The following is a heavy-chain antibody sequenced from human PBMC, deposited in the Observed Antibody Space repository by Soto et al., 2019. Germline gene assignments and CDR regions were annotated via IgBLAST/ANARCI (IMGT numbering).Heavy chain of an antibody. Sequence: QLQLQESGPGLVKPSETLSLTCTVSGGSISSSSYYWGWIRQPPGKGLEWIGSIYYSGSTYYNPSLKGRVTISVDTSKNQFSLKLSSVTAADTAVYYCARLLSSRTVVVPAAPYNWFDPWGQGTLVTVSS. CDR2: IYYSGST. CDR3: ARLLSSRTVVVPAAPYNWFDP. D-gene: IGHD2-2*01. V-gene: IGHV4-39*01. J-gene: IGHJ5*02. CDR1: GGSISSSSYY.